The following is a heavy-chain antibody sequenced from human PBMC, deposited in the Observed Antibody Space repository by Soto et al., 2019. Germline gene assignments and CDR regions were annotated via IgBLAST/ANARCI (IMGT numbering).Heavy chain of an antibody. CDR1: GFTFSVSW. Sequence: EVQLVESGGGLVQPGGSLRLSCAASGFTFSVSWMNWVRQAPGKGLEWVAYISADGSEKNYVDSVKGRLTISRDNAKNSLYLQMNGLRVDDTAIYYYASTPRLLESWGQGTLVTVSS. CDR2: ISADGSEK. V-gene: IGHV3-7*01. CDR3: ASTPRLLES. J-gene: IGHJ4*02. D-gene: IGHD6-6*01.